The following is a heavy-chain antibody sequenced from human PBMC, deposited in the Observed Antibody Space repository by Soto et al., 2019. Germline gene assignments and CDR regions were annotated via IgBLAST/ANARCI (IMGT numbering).Heavy chain of an antibody. CDR3: ARDRDSGWIYGMDV. CDR1: GFTFSSYA. V-gene: IGHV3-30-3*01. CDR2: MSYDGSDK. Sequence: GGSLRLSCAASGFTFSSYAMHWVRQAPGKGLEWVTAMSYDGSDKHYADSVKSRFTISRDNSMNTLYLQMNTLRAEDTAVYYCARDRDSGWIYGMDVWGQGTTVTVSS. D-gene: IGHD6-19*01. J-gene: IGHJ6*02.